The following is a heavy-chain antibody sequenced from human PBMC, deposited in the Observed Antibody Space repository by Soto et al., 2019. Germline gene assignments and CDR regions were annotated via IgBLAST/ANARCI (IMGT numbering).Heavy chain of an antibody. CDR1: GLSFSSSA. V-gene: IGHV1-58*02. D-gene: IGHD2-15*01. CDR3: AADLRYCSGDSCDAF. CDR2: IVVGTNNT. J-gene: IGHJ4*02. Sequence: ASVKVSCKTSGLSFSSSAMQWVRQAPGQRLEWIGWIVVGTNNTHYAQNLQERVTITRDMSTSSVYMELSSLRPEDTAVYYCAADLRYCSGDSCDAFWGQGTQVPVSS.